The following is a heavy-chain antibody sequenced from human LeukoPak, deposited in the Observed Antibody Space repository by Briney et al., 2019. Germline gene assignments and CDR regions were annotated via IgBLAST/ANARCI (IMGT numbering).Heavy chain of an antibody. Sequence: PGGSLRLSCAASGFTFSSYEMNWVRQAPGKGLEWVSYISSSGSYIYYADSMKGRFTISRDNAKNSLFLQMNSLRAEDTAVYYCARARSITIFGVAHFPNWLDPWGQGTLVTVSS. V-gene: IGHV3-48*03. CDR2: ISSSGSYI. J-gene: IGHJ5*02. D-gene: IGHD3-3*01. CDR3: ARARSITIFGVAHFPNWLDP. CDR1: GFTFSSYE.